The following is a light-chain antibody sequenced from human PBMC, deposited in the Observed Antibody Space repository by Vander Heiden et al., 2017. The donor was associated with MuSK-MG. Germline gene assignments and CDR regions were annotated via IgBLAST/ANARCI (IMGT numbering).Light chain of an antibody. V-gene: IGKV4-1*01. CDR3: QQYCSLPRT. J-gene: IGKJ2*01. Sequence: IVLTQSPDALAASLGAVATITCTSSQSLYSSHNKPCFASYQQKPEQPPKLLIYWASTREAGVPDRFSGSGSGKDFTLTITSLQAEDVAVYYCQQYCSLPRTFGQGTKLDIK. CDR2: WAS. CDR1: QSLYSSHNKPC.